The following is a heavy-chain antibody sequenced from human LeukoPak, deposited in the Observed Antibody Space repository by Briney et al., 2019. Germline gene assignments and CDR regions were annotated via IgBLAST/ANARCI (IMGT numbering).Heavy chain of an antibody. J-gene: IGHJ6*02. D-gene: IGHD3-22*01. CDR1: GGTFSSYA. CDR3: ARGQDYYDSSGYYFGYYYYGMDV. Sequence: SVKVSCKASGGTFSSYAISWVRQAPGQGLEWMGRIIPILGIANYAQKFQGRVTITADKSTSTAYMELSSLRSEDTAVYYCARGQDYYDSSGYYFGYYYYGMDVWGQGTTVTVSS. CDR2: IIPILGIA. V-gene: IGHV1-69*04.